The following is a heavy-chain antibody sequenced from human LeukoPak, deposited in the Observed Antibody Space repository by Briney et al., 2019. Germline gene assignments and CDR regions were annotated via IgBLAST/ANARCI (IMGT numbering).Heavy chain of an antibody. Sequence: GASVKVSCEASGYNFISYAMHWVRQAPGQSLEWMGWIHTDNGDTKYSHYFLGRVTITRDTSANTAYMELSSLRSENTAVYYCARDRVVGLAPFDPWGQGTLVTVSS. D-gene: IGHD2-15*01. CDR2: IHTDNGDT. CDR1: GYNFISYA. J-gene: IGHJ5*02. V-gene: IGHV1-3*04. CDR3: ARDRVVGLAPFDP.